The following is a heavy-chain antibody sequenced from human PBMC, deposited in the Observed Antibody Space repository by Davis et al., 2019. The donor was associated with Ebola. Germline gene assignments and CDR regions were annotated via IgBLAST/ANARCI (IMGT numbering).Heavy chain of an antibody. V-gene: IGHV3-7*01. Sequence: PGGSLRLSCAASGFTFSSYWMSWVRQAPGKGLEWVANIKQDGSEKYYVDSVKGRFTISRDNAKNSLYLQMNSLRAEDTAVYYCARVRPGKWELLRGAGAFDIWGQGTMATVSS. CDR3: ARVRPGKWELLRGAGAFDI. CDR2: IKQDGSEK. D-gene: IGHD1-26*01. CDR1: GFTFSSYW. J-gene: IGHJ3*02.